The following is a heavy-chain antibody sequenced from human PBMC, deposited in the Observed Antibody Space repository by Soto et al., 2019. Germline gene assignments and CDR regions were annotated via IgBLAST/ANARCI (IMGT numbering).Heavy chain of an antibody. V-gene: IGHV3-48*01. CDR1: GFTFSSYS. D-gene: IGHD5-12*01. Sequence: EVQLVESGGGLVQPGGSLRLSCAASGFTFSSYSMNWVRQAPGKGLEWVSYISSSSSTIYYADSVQGRFTISRDNAKNSLYLQMNSLRAEDAAVYYCARAASGYAHGYDDSGMDVWGQGTTVTVSS. CDR3: ARAASGYAHGYDDSGMDV. J-gene: IGHJ6*02. CDR2: ISSSSSTI.